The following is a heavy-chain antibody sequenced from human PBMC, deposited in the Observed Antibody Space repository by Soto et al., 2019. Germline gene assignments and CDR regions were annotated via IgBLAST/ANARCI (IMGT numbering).Heavy chain of an antibody. CDR1: GGSISEEY. V-gene: IGHV4-4*07. Sequence: SETLSLTCIVSGGSISEEYWNWVRQPPGKGLEWIGLIFANGHTDYNPSLKSRVTMSVDASKNQFSLRLTSMTAADTAVYYCVASLAASGLNWLDPWGRGTLVTVSS. CDR3: VASLAASGLNWLDP. D-gene: IGHD6-13*01. J-gene: IGHJ5*02. CDR2: IFANGHT.